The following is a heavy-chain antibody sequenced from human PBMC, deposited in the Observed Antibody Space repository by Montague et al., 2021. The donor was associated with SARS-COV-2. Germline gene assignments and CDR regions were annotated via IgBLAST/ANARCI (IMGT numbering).Heavy chain of an antibody. CDR1: GGSISTYP. CDR3: ARGSGHYYSPFDN. D-gene: IGHD2-15*01. V-gene: IGHV4-4*07. CDR2: IHSNGDT. J-gene: IGHJ4*02. Sequence: SETLSLTCTVSGGSISTYPWSWIRQPAGKPLEWIGRIHSNGDTTYNPSLKSRVTMSVDTSKNQFSLKMTSVTAADTAMYYCARGSGHYYSPFDNWGQGNLVTVSS.